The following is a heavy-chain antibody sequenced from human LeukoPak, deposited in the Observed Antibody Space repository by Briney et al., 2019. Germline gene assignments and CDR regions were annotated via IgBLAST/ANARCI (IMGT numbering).Heavy chain of an antibody. CDR2: IYYSGST. D-gene: IGHD6-13*01. CDR3: ARLGAAVFNWFDP. Sequence: SETLSLTCTVSGGSISSYYLSWIRQPPGKGLEWIGYIYYSGSTNYNPSLKSRVTISVDTSKNQFSLKLSSVTAADTAVYYCARLGAAVFNWFDPWGQGTLVTVSS. J-gene: IGHJ5*02. V-gene: IGHV4-59*08. CDR1: GGSISSYY.